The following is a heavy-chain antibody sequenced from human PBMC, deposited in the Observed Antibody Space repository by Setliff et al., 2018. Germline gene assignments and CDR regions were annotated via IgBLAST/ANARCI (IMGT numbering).Heavy chain of an antibody. D-gene: IGHD2-8*01. CDR1: GYSFSNYG. CDR2: ISAYSGNT. V-gene: IGHV1-8*02. J-gene: IGHJ5*02. CDR3: ARGLRPPISCTNGVCPMKLYNWFDP. Sequence: ASVKVSCKASGYSFSNYGVTWVRQAPGQGLEWMGWISAYSGNTGYAQKFQGRVTMTRDTSISTAYLELTSLRSEDTAMYYCARGLRPPISCTNGVCPMKLYNWFDPWGQGTPVTVSS.